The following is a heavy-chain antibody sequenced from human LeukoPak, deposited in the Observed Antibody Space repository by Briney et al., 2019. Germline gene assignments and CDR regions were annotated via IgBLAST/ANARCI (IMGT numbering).Heavy chain of an antibody. CDR2: IRGKANSYAT. CDR3: TRTSERYCSGGSCLGY. D-gene: IGHD2-15*01. J-gene: IGHJ4*02. V-gene: IGHV3-73*01. Sequence: GGSLRLSCAASGFTFSGSAMHWVRQASGKGLEWVGRIRGKANSYATAYAASVKGRFTIPRDDSKNTAYLQMNSLKTEDTAVYYCTRTSERYCSGGSCLGYWGQGTLVTVSS. CDR1: GFTFSGSA.